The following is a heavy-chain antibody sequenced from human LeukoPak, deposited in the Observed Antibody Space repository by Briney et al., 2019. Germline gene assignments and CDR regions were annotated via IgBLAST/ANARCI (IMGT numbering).Heavy chain of an antibody. D-gene: IGHD2-15*01. CDR3: ARSDIRPGWFDP. Sequence: ASVKVSCKASGYLFFTYYMHWVRQAPGQGLEWMGIINPRGGSTSYAQKFQGRVTMTRDTSTSTVYMELSSLRSEDTAVYYCARSDIRPGWFDPWGQGALVTVSS. J-gene: IGHJ5*02. CDR2: INPRGGST. V-gene: IGHV1-46*01. CDR1: GYLFFTYY.